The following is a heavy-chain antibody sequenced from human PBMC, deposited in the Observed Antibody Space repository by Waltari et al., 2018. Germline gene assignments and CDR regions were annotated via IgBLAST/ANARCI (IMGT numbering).Heavy chain of an antibody. J-gene: IGHJ4*02. CDR2: IYSGGST. V-gene: IGHV3-23*03. CDR3: AKDPKTRYSGSYGTFDY. Sequence: EVQLLESGGGLVQPGGSLRLSCAASGFTFSSSAMSWVRQAPGKGLEWVSVIYSGGSTYYADSVKGRFTISRDNSKNTLYLQMNSLRAEDTAVYYCAKDPKTRYSGSYGTFDYWGQGTLVTVSS. D-gene: IGHD1-26*01. CDR1: GFTFSSSA.